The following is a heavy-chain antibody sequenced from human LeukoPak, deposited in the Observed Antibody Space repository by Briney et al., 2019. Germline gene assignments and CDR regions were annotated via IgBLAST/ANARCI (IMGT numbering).Heavy chain of an antibody. Sequence: GGSLRLSCAASGFAFSRYSMNWVRQAPGKGLEWVSYISRSGTTVYYADSVKGRLTISRDNDKESLYLQMNSLRAEDTAVYYCARDGFFGVSWYGDDAFDMWGQGTMVTVSS. CDR3: ARDGFFGVSWYGDDAFDM. V-gene: IGHV3-48*01. D-gene: IGHD6-13*01. CDR2: ISRSGTTV. J-gene: IGHJ3*02. CDR1: GFAFSRYS.